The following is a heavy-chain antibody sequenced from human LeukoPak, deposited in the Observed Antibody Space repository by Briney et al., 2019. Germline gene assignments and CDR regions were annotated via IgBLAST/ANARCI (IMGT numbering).Heavy chain of an antibody. V-gene: IGHV3-48*01. Sequence: GGSLRLSCAASGFTFSSYSMNWVRQAPGKGLEWVSYINTGSSTIYYADSVKGRFTISRDNAKNSLYLQMNSLRAEDTAVYYCARALWYYDSSGYAIGLYFDSWGQGTLVTVSS. CDR3: ARALWYYDSSGYAIGLYFDS. J-gene: IGHJ4*02. CDR2: INTGSSTI. D-gene: IGHD3-22*01. CDR1: GFTFSSYS.